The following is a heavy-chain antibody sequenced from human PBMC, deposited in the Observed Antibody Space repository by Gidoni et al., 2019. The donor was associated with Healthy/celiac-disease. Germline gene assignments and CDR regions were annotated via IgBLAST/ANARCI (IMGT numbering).Heavy chain of an antibody. CDR1: GFTFSNAW. Sequence: EVQLVESGGGLVKPGGSLRLSCAASGFTFSNAWMSLVRQAPGKGLEWVGRIKSKTDGGTTDYAAPVKGRFTISRDDSKNTLYLQMNSLKTEDTAVYYCTTYRPDIVVVPAATYYYYMDVWGKGTTVTVSS. D-gene: IGHD2-2*01. CDR3: TTYRPDIVVVPAATYYYYMDV. CDR2: IKSKTDGGTT. V-gene: IGHV3-15*01. J-gene: IGHJ6*03.